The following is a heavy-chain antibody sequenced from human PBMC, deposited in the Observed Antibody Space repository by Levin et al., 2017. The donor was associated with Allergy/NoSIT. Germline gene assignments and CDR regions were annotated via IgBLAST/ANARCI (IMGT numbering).Heavy chain of an antibody. Sequence: SETLSLTCTVSGGSISSSSYYWGWIRQPPGKGLEWIGSIYYSGSTYYNPSLKSRVTISVDTSKNQFSLKLSSVTAADTAVYYCARHPNVDTTPPFDYWGQGTLVTVSS. D-gene: IGHD5-18*01. V-gene: IGHV4-39*01. CDR2: IYYSGST. CDR3: ARHPNVDTTPPFDY. CDR1: GGSISSSSYY. J-gene: IGHJ4*02.